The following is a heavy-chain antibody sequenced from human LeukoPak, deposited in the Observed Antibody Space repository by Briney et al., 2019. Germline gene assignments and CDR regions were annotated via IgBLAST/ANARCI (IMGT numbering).Heavy chain of an antibody. CDR1: GFTFDDYA. V-gene: IGHV3-9*01. Sequence: GGSLRLSCAASGFTFDDYAMHWVRQAPGMGLEWVSGLSWNSGSIGYADSVKGRFTISRDNAKNSLYLQMNSLRAEDTALYYCAKDFRPILDAFDIWGQGTMVTVSS. J-gene: IGHJ3*02. CDR2: LSWNSGSI. D-gene: IGHD2-15*01. CDR3: AKDFRPILDAFDI.